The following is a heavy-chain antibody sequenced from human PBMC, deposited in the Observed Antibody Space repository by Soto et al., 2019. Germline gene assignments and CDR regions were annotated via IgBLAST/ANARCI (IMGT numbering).Heavy chain of an antibody. Sequence: SQTQSLTSTVSGGSISSGDYYWSWIRQPPGKGLEWIGYTYYSGSTNYNPSLKSRVTISVDTSKNQFSLTLSSVTAADTAVYYCARVDYDFWSGYYTGINFDNWGQGTLVAVSS. CDR3: ARVDYDFWSGYYTGINFDN. V-gene: IGHV4-30-4*01. D-gene: IGHD3-3*01. J-gene: IGHJ4*02. CDR1: GGSISSGDYY. CDR2: TYYSGST.